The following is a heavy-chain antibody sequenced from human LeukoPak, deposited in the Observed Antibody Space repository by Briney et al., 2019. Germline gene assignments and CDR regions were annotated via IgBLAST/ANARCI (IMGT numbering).Heavy chain of an antibody. Sequence: SGGSLRLSCAASGFTFDRFTIHWVRQIPGKGLEWVSLINRRGHTFYADSVRGRFTISRDNNRNSVFLQMDSLRPEDTALYHCAKEVDCPSDCLFFHSWGQGTLVTVSS. J-gene: IGHJ4*02. D-gene: IGHD2-21*02. CDR2: INRRGHT. CDR1: GFTFDRFT. CDR3: AKEVDCPSDCLFFHS. V-gene: IGHV3-43*01.